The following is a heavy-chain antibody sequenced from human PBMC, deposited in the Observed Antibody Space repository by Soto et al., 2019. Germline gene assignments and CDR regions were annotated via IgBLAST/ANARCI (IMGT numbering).Heavy chain of an antibody. V-gene: IGHV4-59*01. CDR1: GGSISNFY. CDR3: ARAFKGGYYSMDV. D-gene: IGHD3-16*01. CDR2: IYYTGST. J-gene: IGHJ6*03. Sequence: PSETLSLTCTVSGGSISNFYWSWIRQPPGKGLEWIGYIYYTGSTTYNPSLKSRVTISIDTAKNQFSLRLSSVTAADTAVYYCARAFKGGYYSMDVWGKGTTVTVSS.